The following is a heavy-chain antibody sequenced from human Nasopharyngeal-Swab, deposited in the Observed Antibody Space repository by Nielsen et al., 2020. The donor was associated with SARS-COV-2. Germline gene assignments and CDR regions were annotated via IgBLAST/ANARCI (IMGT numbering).Heavy chain of an antibody. Sequence: GSLRLSCAVSGGSFSGFYWSWTRQPPGKELDWIGAINHSGSTKYNPSLKSRVNISVDTSKNQFSLKVSSVTAADTAVYYCARGGYYCSSTSCYYYSGYYYGMDVWGQGTTVTVSS. CDR3: ARGGYYCSSTSCYYYSGYYYGMDV. CDR2: INHSGST. V-gene: IGHV4-34*01. D-gene: IGHD2-2*01. J-gene: IGHJ6*02. CDR1: GGSFSGFY.